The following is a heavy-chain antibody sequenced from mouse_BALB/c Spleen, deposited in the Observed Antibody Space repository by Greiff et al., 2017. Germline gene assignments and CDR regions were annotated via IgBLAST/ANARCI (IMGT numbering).Heavy chain of an antibody. CDR2: ISSGGGST. V-gene: IGHV5-12-1*01. Sequence: EVHLVESGGGLVKPGGSLKLSCAASGFAFSSYDMSWVRQTPEKRLEWVAYISSGGGSTYYPDTVKGRFTISRDNAKNTLYLQMSSLKSEDTAMYYCARGDYYGSSQFAYWGQGTLVTVSA. J-gene: IGHJ3*01. CDR1: GFAFSSYD. D-gene: IGHD1-1*01. CDR3: ARGDYYGSSQFAY.